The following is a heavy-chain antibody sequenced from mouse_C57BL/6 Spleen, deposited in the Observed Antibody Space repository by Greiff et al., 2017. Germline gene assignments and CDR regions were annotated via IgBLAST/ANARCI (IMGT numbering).Heavy chain of an antibody. D-gene: IGHD1-1*01. J-gene: IGHJ4*01. Sequence: EVQLQQSGPVLVKPGASVKMSCKASGYTFTDYYMNWVKQSHGKSLEWIGVINPYNGGTSYNQKFKGKATLTVDKSSSTAYMELNSLTSEDSAVYYCARSWDYGRDAMDYWGQGTSVTVSS. V-gene: IGHV1-19*01. CDR1: GYTFTDYY. CDR3: ARSWDYGRDAMDY. CDR2: INPYNGGT.